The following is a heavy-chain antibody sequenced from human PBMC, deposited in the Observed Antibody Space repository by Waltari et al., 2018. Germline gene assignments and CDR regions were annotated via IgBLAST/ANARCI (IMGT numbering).Heavy chain of an antibody. Sequence: QVQLVQSGAEVKKPRASVKVSCKASGYPFTSYGISWVRQAPGQGLEWLGWISAYNGNTNYAQKLQGRVTMNTDTSTSTAYMELRSLRSDDTAVYYCARDCGTSCQRGYYMDVWGKGTTVTVSS. J-gene: IGHJ6*03. CDR2: ISAYNGNT. CDR3: ARDCGTSCQRGYYMDV. D-gene: IGHD2-2*01. CDR1: GYPFTSYG. V-gene: IGHV1-18*01.